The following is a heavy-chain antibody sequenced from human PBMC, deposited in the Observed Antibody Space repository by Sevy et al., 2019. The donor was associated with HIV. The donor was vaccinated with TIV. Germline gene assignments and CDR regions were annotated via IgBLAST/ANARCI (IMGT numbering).Heavy chain of an antibody. CDR3: ARDSIPLVQGIIITPYYYGMDV. V-gene: IGHV1-18*04. J-gene: IGHJ6*02. CDR1: GYTFNTFG. CDR2: ISAYNGNT. Sequence: VSVKVSCKTSGYTFNTFGINWVRQAPGQGLQWVGWISAYNGNTKYVQKLQGRVSMTTETSTSTVYMELRSLRSDDTAVYYCARDSIPLVQGIIITPYYYGMDVWGQGTTVTVSS. D-gene: IGHD3-10*01.